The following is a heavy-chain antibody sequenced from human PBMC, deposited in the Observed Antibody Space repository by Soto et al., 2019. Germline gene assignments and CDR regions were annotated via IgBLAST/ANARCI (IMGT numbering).Heavy chain of an antibody. J-gene: IGHJ5*02. CDR2: INPKSGDK. CDR3: ASALLPAEKNWNDADTYLAP. D-gene: IGHD1-1*01. Sequence: ASVKVSCKTSGYTCTGHIIHWLRQAPGQGLEWLGWINPKSGDKLDAQKFQGRVTMTRDTSISTVYIDLTRLTSDDTAVYYCASALLPAEKNWNDADTYLAPWDQGDRVTVSS. CDR1: GYTCTGHI. V-gene: IGHV1-2*02.